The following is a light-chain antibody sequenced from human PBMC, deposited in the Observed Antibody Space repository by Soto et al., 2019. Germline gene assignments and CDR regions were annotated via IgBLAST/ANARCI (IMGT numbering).Light chain of an antibody. CDR3: SSYTISRTPVV. Sequence: QSALTQPASVSGSPGQSITISCTGTSSDVGGYNSVSWYQQHPGKAPKLLIYEVSHRPSGVSYRFSGSKSGNTASLTISGLQAEDEADYFCSSYTISRTPVVFGGGTKLTVL. CDR2: EVS. CDR1: SSDVGGYNS. J-gene: IGLJ2*01. V-gene: IGLV2-14*01.